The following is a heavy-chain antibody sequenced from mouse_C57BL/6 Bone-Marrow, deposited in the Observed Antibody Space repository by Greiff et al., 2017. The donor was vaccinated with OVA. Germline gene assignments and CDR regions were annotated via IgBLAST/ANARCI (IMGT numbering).Heavy chain of an antibody. D-gene: IGHD2-3*01. CDR1: GFSLTSYG. CDR2: IWRGGST. CDR3: AKNDGYYVGNYYAMDY. J-gene: IGHJ4*01. Sequence: VQLKESGPGLVQPSQSLSITCTVSGFSLTSYGVHWVRQSPGKGLEWLGVIWRGGSTDYNAAFMSRLSITKDNSKSQVFFKMNSLQADDTAIYYCAKNDGYYVGNYYAMDYWGQGTSVTVSS. V-gene: IGHV2-5*01.